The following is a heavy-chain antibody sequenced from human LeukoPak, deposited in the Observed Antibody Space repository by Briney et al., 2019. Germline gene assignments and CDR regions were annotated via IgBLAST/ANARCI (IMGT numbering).Heavy chain of an antibody. CDR2: ISGSGGTT. J-gene: IGHJ4*02. V-gene: IGHV3-23*01. CDR1: GFTFSSYA. CDR3: AKDWDQLLYYFDY. Sequence: GGSLRLSCAASGFTFSSYAMSWVRQAPGKGLEWVSAISGSGGTTYYADPVKGRFTISRDNSKNTLYLQMNSLRAEDTAVYYYAKDWDQLLYYFDYWGQGTLVTVSS. D-gene: IGHD2-2*01.